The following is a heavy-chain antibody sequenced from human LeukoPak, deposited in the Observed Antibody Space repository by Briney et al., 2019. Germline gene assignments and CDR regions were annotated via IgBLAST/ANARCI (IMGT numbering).Heavy chain of an antibody. J-gene: IGHJ4*02. V-gene: IGHV1-46*01. D-gene: IGHD3-22*01. CDR2: INPNGGST. CDR1: GYTFTNYY. Sequence: ASVKVSCKASGYTFTNYYIHWVRQAPGQGLEWMGIINPNGGSTSCAQKFQGRVTITRDMSASTAYMELSSLRSEDTALYYCAAVFGSGYYYYFDYWGQGTLVTVSS. CDR3: AAVFGSGYYYYFDY.